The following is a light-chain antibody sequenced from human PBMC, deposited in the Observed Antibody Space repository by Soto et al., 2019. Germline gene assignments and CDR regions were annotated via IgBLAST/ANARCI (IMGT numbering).Light chain of an antibody. CDR2: GAS. CDR3: LQNEVDTYS. V-gene: IGKV1-17*01. CDR1: QGIRSN. J-gene: IGKJ2*01. Sequence: DVQMTQSPSSLSASVGDRVTITCRASQGIRSNLNWYQQKPGQAPKRLIYGASILQSGVPSRFGGSGSGTEFTLTIPSLQSDDFATYYCLQNEVDTYSFGQGT.